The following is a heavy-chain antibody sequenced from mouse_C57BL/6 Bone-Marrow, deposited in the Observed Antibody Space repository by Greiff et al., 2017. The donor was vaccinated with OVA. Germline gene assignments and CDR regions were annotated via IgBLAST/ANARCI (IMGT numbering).Heavy chain of an antibody. J-gene: IGHJ2*01. D-gene: IGHD2-2*01. CDR1: GFTFSSYA. Sequence: EVKLMESGGGLVKPGGSLKLSCAASGFTFSSYAMSWVRQTPEKRLEWVATISDGGSYTYYPDNVKGRFTISRDNAKNNLYLQMSHLKSEDTAMYYCARDGYDVFYYFDYWGQGTTLTVSS. CDR2: ISDGGSYT. CDR3: ARDGYDVFYYFDY. V-gene: IGHV5-4*01.